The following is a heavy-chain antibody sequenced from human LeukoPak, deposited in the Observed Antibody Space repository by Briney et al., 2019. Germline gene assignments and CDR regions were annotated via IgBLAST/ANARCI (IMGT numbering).Heavy chain of an antibody. CDR3: ASMMEVVTVNRNYYYYYYGMDV. CDR1: GFTFSNYE. Sequence: GGSLRLSCAASGFTFSNYEMNWVRQAPGKGLEWVSYISSSGDTIYYADSVRGRFTISRDSAKNSLYLQMDSLRAEDTAVYYCASMMEVVTVNRNYYYYYYGMDVWGQGTTVTVSS. V-gene: IGHV3-48*03. J-gene: IGHJ6*02. D-gene: IGHD2-21*02. CDR2: ISSSGDTI.